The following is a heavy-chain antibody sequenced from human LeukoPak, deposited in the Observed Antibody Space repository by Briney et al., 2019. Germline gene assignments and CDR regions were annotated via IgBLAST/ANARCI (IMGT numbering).Heavy chain of an antibody. CDR3: ARDRAGSGGYYQPKPNHWFDP. CDR1: GGSISSGGYY. V-gene: IGHV4-31*03. D-gene: IGHD3-22*01. CDR2: IYYSGST. J-gene: IGHJ5*02. Sequence: SQTLSLTCTVSGGSISSGGYYWSWIRQHPGKGLEWIGYIYYSGSTYYNPSLKSRVTISVDTSKNQFSLKLSSVTAADTAVYYCARDRAGSGGYYQPKPNHWFDPWGQGTLVTVSS.